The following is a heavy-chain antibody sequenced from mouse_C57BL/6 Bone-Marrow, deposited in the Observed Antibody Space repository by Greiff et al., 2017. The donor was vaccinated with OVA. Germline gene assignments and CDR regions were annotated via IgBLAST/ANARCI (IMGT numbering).Heavy chain of an antibody. CDR2: IYPRDGST. CDR3: ARSVYYGYVWYFDV. J-gene: IGHJ1*03. V-gene: IGHV1-85*01. Sequence: VQLQESGPELVKPGASVKLSCKASGYTFTSYDINWVKQRPGQGLEWIGWIYPRDGSTKYNEKFKGKATLTVDTSSSTAYMELHSLTSEDSAVYFCARSVYYGYVWYFDVWGTGTTVTVSS. CDR1: GYTFTSYD. D-gene: IGHD2-2*01.